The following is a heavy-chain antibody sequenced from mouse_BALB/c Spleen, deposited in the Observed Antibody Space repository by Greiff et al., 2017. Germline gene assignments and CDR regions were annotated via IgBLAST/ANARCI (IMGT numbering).Heavy chain of an antibody. CDR1: GYSITSGYY. V-gene: IGHV3-6*02. J-gene: IGHJ3*01. CDR3: ASLIHYSLAY. D-gene: IGHD1-2*01. Sequence: VQLKESGPGLVKPSQSLSLTCSVTGYSITSGYYWNWIRQFPGNKLEWMGYISYDGSNNYNPSLKNRISITRDTSKNQFFLKLNSVTTEDTATYYCASLIHYSLAYWGQGTLVTVSA. CDR2: ISYDGSN.